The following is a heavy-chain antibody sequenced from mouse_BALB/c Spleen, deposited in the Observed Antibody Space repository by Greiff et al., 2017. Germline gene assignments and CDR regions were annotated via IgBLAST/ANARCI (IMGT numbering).Heavy chain of an antibody. CDR2: IWAGGST. CDR1: GFSLTSYG. V-gene: IGHV2-9*02. Sequence: VQLQESGPGLVAPSQSLSITCTVSGFSLTSYGVHWVRQPPGKGLEWLGVIWAGGSTNYNSALMSRLSISKDNSKSQVFLKMNSLQTDDTAMYYCARESYGNYLAYWGQGTLVTVSA. J-gene: IGHJ3*01. CDR3: ARESYGNYLAY. D-gene: IGHD2-1*01.